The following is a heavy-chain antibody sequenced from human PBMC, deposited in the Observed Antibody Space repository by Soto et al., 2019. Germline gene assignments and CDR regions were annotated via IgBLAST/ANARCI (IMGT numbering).Heavy chain of an antibody. CDR1: GYTFTSYG. Sequence: GASVKVSCKASGYTFTSYGSSWVRQAPGQGLEWMGWISAYNGNTNYAQKLQGRVTMTTDTSKSTAYMELSSLRSEDTAVYYCARGPYSSGWDYYYYGMDVWGQGTTVTVSS. D-gene: IGHD6-19*01. CDR3: ARGPYSSGWDYYYYGMDV. CDR2: ISAYNGNT. J-gene: IGHJ6*02. V-gene: IGHV1-18*01.